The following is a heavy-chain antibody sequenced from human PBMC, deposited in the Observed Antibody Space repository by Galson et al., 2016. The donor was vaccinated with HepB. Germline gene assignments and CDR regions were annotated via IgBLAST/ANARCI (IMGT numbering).Heavy chain of an antibody. V-gene: IGHV3-11*01. Sequence: SLRLSCAASGFTFSDYYMSWIRQAPGKGPEWVSYISSSSTTMYYADSVEGRFTISRDNAKRSLDLQLNSLRVEDTAVYFCARGKCHKSNSYDGKDVWGQGTTVTVSS. CDR1: GFTFSDYY. J-gene: IGHJ6*02. CDR3: ARGKCHKSNSYDGKDV. CDR2: ISSSSTTM. D-gene: IGHD2-2*01.